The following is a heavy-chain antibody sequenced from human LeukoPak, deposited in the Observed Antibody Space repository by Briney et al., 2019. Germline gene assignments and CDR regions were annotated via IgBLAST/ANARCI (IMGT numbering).Heavy chain of an antibody. Sequence: PGGSLRLSCAASGFTFSSYGMTWVRQAPGKGLEWIGSIYYSGSTYYNPSLKSRVTISVDTSKNQFSLKLSSVTAADTAVYYCARVYGSGSYYFRYYYYMDVWGKGTTVTVSS. V-gene: IGHV4-38-2*01. CDR2: IYYSGST. D-gene: IGHD3-10*01. J-gene: IGHJ6*03. CDR1: GFTFSSYG. CDR3: ARVYGSGSYYFRYYYYMDV.